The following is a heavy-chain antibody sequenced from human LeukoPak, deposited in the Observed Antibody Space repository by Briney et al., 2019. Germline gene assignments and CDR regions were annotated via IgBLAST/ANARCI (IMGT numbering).Heavy chain of an antibody. D-gene: IGHD4/OR15-4a*01. CDR3: TSDYGLYYYYMAL. CDR2: ISGSGGST. J-gene: IGHJ6*03. V-gene: IGHV3-23*01. Sequence: GGSLRLSCAASGFTFSSYAMSWVRQAPGKGLEWVSAISGSGGSTYYADSVKGRFTISRDNSKNTLYLQMNDLRAEDTAVYYCTSDYGLYYYYMALWGKGTTVTVS. CDR1: GFTFSSYA.